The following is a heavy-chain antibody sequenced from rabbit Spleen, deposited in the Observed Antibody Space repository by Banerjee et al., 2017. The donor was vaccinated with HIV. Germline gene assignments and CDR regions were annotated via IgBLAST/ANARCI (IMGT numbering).Heavy chain of an antibody. CDR1: GLDLSSRYW. J-gene: IGHJ6*01. V-gene: IGHV1S43*01. Sequence: QSLEESGGDLVKPGASLTLTCKASGLDLSSRYWICWVRQAPGKGLEWIGYIDPVFGTTYYSSWVNGRFTISSHNGQNTLYLQLNSLTAADTATYFCARSGYVGGDYTWDLWGQGTLVTVS. CDR3: ARSGYVGGDYTWDL. D-gene: IGHD1-1*01. CDR2: IDPVFGTT.